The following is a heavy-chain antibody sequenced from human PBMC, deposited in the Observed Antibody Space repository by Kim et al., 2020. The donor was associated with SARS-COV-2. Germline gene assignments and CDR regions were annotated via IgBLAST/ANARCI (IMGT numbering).Heavy chain of an antibody. V-gene: IGHV3-23*01. D-gene: IGHD6-13*01. CDR3: ARWAAQSCAQRASDY. J-gene: IGHJ4*01. CDR1: GFTFDTYA. Sequence: GGSLRLSCAASGFTFDTYAMDWVRQGPGKGLEWVSGINSNGGSTYYADSVKGRFTISRDNSKNTLFLQMNSLRAEDTATYYCARWAAQSCAQRASDYWG. CDR2: INSNGGST.